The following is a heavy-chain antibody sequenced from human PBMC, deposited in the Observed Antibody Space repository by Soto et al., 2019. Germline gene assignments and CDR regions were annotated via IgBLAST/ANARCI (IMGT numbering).Heavy chain of an antibody. CDR3: ARSRGAGFWSGYYTGSYFDY. V-gene: IGHV4-39*07. CDR1: GGSVSSSSYY. J-gene: IGHJ4*02. CDR2: VYYSGST. D-gene: IGHD3-3*01. Sequence: PSETLSLTCTVSGGSVSSSSYYWGWVRQPPGKGLEWIGSVYYSGSTYYNPSLKSRVTISVDTSKNQFSLKLSSVTAADTAVYYCARSRGAGFWSGYYTGSYFDYWGQGTLVTVSS.